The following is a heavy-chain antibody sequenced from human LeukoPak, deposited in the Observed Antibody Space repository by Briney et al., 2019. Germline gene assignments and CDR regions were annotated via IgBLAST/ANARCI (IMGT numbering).Heavy chain of an antibody. D-gene: IGHD3-3*01. J-gene: IGHJ4*02. CDR1: GFTFSSYW. Sequence: GGSLRLSCAASGFTFSSYWMSWVRQAPGKGLEWVANIKQDGSEKYYVDSVKGRFTLSRDNPNNSLYLQMNSLRAEDTAVYYCARDVDFGVVIPFDYWGQGTLVTVSS. CDR2: IKQDGSEK. CDR3: ARDVDFGVVIPFDY. V-gene: IGHV3-7*01.